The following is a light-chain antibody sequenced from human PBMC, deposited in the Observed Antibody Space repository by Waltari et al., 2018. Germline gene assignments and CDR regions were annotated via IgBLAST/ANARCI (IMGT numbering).Light chain of an antibody. CDR2: ENN. Sequence: QSVLTQPPSVSAAPGQKVTISCSGSNSNIGTDYVSWYQQLPGTAPKLFIYENNKRPSGIPDRVSGSKSGTSATLGITGLQTGDEADYYCGTWDTSLSALIFGGGTKLTVL. CDR1: NSNIGTDY. J-gene: IGLJ2*01. CDR3: GTWDTSLSALI. V-gene: IGLV1-51*02.